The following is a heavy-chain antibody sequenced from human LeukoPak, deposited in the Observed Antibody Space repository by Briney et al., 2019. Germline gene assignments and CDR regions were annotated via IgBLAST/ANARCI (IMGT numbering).Heavy chain of an antibody. CDR2: IRGVGDPA. J-gene: IGHJ4*02. CDR3: AKDLSSGTGRGFDY. Sequence: GGSLRLSCVASGFPFSAYAMSWVRQAPNKGLEWVSGIRGVGDPAYYAESVKGRSTIQRDNSKNTLYLNMNNLRAEDTALYYCAKDLSSGTGRGFDYWGQGTLVSVSS. V-gene: IGHV3-23*01. CDR1: GFPFSAYA. D-gene: IGHD3/OR15-3a*01.